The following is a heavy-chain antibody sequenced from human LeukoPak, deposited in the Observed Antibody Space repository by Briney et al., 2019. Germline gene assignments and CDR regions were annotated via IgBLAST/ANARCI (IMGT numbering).Heavy chain of an antibody. Sequence: PSETLSLTCAVYGGSFSGYYWSWIRQPPGKGLEWIGEINHSGSTNYNPSLRSRVTISVDTSKNQFSLKLSSVTAADTAVYYCARPSRQLVLRYCFDYWGQGTLVTVSS. V-gene: IGHV4-34*01. CDR3: ARPSRQLVLRYCFDY. CDR1: GGSFSGYY. J-gene: IGHJ4*02. CDR2: INHSGST. D-gene: IGHD6-6*01.